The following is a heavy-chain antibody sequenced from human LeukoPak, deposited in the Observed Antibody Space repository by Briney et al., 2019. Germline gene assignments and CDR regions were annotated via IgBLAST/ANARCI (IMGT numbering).Heavy chain of an antibody. CDR2: IIPIFGTA. CDR1: GGTFISYA. J-gene: IGHJ6*02. D-gene: IGHD5-18*01. V-gene: IGHV1-69*13. Sequence: SVKVSCKASGGTFISYAISWVRQAPGQGLEWMGGIIPIFGTANYAQKFQGRVTITADESTSTAYMELSSLRSEDTAVYYCARVRGYSYGPDTTPYYYYGMDVWGQGTTVTVSS. CDR3: ARVRGYSYGPDTTPYYYYGMDV.